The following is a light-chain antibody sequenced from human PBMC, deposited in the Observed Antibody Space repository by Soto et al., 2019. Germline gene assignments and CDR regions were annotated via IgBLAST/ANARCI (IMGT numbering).Light chain of an antibody. J-gene: IGKJ3*01. CDR3: QQRSTWIFT. V-gene: IGKV3-11*01. CDR2: DAS. CDR1: QRVSSF. Sequence: EIVLTQSPATLSLSPGDRATLSCRASQRVSSFLAWYQQKPGQAPRLLIYDASKRAAGIPARFSGSGSGTDFTLTISSLEPEDFAVYYCQQRSTWIFTFGPGTKVDSK.